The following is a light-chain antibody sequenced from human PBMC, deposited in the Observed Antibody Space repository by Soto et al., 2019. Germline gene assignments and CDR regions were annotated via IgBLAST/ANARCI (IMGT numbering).Light chain of an antibody. J-gene: IGKJ4*01. CDR3: QQCRNWPLT. Sequence: VMTQSPATLSASPLEGATLSYKSAQNVYNNLAWYQQRPGQPPRLLIYDASTRATGISARFSGSGYGTEFTLSISSLQSEDFAVYFCQQCRNWPLTFGGGTKVDI. CDR2: DAS. V-gene: IGKV3-15*01. CDR1: QNVYNN.